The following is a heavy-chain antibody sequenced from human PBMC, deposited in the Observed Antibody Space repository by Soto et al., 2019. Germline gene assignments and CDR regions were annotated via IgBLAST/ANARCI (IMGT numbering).Heavy chain of an antibody. Sequence: QVQLVESGGGVVQPGRSLRLSCEASGFTFSTYGMHWVRQAPGQGLEWVTVISFDGGRKFYGDSVKGRFTISRDNSKNTVYLQMNSLRPEDAAVYYCVKDRLGEAYGMGAWGQGTTVTVSS. CDR2: ISFDGGRK. D-gene: IGHD3-16*01. V-gene: IGHV3-30*18. J-gene: IGHJ6*02. CDR1: GFTFSTYG. CDR3: VKDRLGEAYGMGA.